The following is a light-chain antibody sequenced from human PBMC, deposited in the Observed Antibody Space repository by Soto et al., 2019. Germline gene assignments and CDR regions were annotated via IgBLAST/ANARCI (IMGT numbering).Light chain of an antibody. Sequence: QSALTQPASVSGSPGQSITISCTGTSSDVGAYDFVSWYQQHPDKAPKLVIFEVTNRPSGVSHRFSGSKSGNTASLTISGLQDEDEAAYYCTSYTGSSPLVVFGGGTKLTVL. CDR3: TSYTGSSPLVV. J-gene: IGLJ3*02. CDR1: SSDVGAYDF. CDR2: EVT. V-gene: IGLV2-14*01.